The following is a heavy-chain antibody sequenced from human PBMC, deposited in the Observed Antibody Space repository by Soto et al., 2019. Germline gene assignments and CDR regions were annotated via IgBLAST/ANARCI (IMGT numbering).Heavy chain of an antibody. Sequence: QVQLQESGTGLVKPSETLSLTCTVSGGSMSGYYWSWIRQSAGKGLEWIGRVYTSETTYYNPSLSSRVTMSLDTSKTQSTLNPYHLTAADTALYYCAGNIAAAGRRYYGMDVWGQGTTVTVSS. J-gene: IGHJ6*02. CDR3: AGNIAAAGRRYYGMDV. CDR2: VYTSETT. V-gene: IGHV4-4*07. D-gene: IGHD6-13*01. CDR1: GGSMSGYY.